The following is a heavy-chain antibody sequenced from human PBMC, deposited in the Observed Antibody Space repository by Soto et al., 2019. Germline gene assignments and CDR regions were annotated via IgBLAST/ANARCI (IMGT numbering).Heavy chain of an antibody. CDR3: AREDIVVVPAAITSSYYYGMDV. Sequence: GWSLRLSCAAPGFTFSSYGMHWVRQAPGKGLEWVAVIWYDGSNKYYADSVKGRFTISRDNSKNTLYLQMNSLRAEDTAVYYCAREDIVVVPAAITSSYYYGMDVWGQGTTVTVSS. CDR2: IWYDGSNK. D-gene: IGHD2-2*02. V-gene: IGHV3-33*01. J-gene: IGHJ6*02. CDR1: GFTFSSYG.